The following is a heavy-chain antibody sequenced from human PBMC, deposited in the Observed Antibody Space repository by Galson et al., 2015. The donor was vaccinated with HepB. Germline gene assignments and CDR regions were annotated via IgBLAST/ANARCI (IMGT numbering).Heavy chain of an antibody. Sequence: SLRLSCAASGFTFSTYAMAWVRQAPGKGLEWVSLISDRGDNTYYADFVEGRFSISRDNSYNTLYLQMNSLRADDTAVYYCAKSGPESGSGWIDYWGQGALVTISS. V-gene: IGHV3-23*01. D-gene: IGHD6-25*01. CDR1: GFTFSTYA. J-gene: IGHJ4*02. CDR2: ISDRGDNT. CDR3: AKSGPESGSGWIDY.